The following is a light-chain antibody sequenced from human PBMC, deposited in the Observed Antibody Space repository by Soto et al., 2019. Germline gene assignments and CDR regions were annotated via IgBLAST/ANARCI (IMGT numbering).Light chain of an antibody. J-gene: IGLJ2*01. CDR2: EVT. V-gene: IGLV2-8*01. CDR1: SSDVGGYNF. Sequence: QSVLTQPPSASGSPGQSVTISCAGTSSDVGGYNFVSWYQLHPGKAPKLMIYEVTKRPSGVPDRFSGSKSGSTASLTVSGPQAEDEADYYCSSYAGNNNFVVFGGGTKLTVL. CDR3: SSYAGNNNFVV.